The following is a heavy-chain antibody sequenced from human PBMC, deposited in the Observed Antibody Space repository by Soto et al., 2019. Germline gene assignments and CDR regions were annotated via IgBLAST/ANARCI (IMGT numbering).Heavy chain of an antibody. J-gene: IGHJ4*02. V-gene: IGHV4-4*07. CDR2: IYPSGST. D-gene: IGHD5-12*01. CDR3: VSGRSYSVYDF. Sequence: QVNLQESGPGLVKPSETLSVTCTVSGGSISGHAWIWVRQPAGRGLEWIGHIYPSGSTSYNPSLRSRVTMSLDTSNNQIFLNLTSVTAADTAVFYCVSGRSYSVYDFWGPGTLVTVSS. CDR1: GGSISGHA.